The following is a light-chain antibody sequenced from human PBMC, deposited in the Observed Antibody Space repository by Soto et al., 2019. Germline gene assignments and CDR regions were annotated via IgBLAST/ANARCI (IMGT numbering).Light chain of an antibody. V-gene: IGKV1-39*01. Sequence: DMQMTQSPSSLSASIGDRVTITCRASQSISSYLNWYQQKPGKAPKLLIYAASSLQSGVPSRFSGSGSGTDFTLSISSLQPEDVATYYCQQSYSTPITFGGGTKVEIK. CDR1: QSISSY. J-gene: IGKJ4*01. CDR3: QQSYSTPIT. CDR2: AAS.